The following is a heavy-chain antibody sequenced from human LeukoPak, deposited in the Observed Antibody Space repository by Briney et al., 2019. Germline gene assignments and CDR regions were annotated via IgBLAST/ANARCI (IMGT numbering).Heavy chain of an antibody. Sequence: PSETLSLTCTVSGGSISSYYWSWIRQPPGKGLEWIGYIYYSGSTNYNPSLTSRVTISVDTSKNQFSLKLSSVTAADTAVYYCATGDSSGYYFAEYFQHWGQGTLVTVSS. V-gene: IGHV4-59*08. CDR3: ATGDSSGYYFAEYFQH. J-gene: IGHJ1*01. CDR2: IYYSGST. D-gene: IGHD3-22*01. CDR1: GGSISSYY.